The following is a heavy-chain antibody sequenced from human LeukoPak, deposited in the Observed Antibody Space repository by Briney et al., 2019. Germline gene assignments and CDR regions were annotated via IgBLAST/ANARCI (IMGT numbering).Heavy chain of an antibody. CDR1: GVSISSGDYY. D-gene: IGHD4-17*01. CDR2: IYYSGST. J-gene: IGHJ4*02. CDR3: ARTTVTLIDY. Sequence: SETLSLTCTVSGVSISSGDYYWSWLRQPPGKGLEWIGYIYYSGSTYYNPSLKSRVTISVDTSKNQFSLKLSSVTAADTAVYYCARTTVTLIDYWGQGTLVTVSS. V-gene: IGHV4-30-4*01.